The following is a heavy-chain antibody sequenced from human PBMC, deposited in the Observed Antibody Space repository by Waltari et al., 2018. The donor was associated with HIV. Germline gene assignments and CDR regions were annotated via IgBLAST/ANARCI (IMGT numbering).Heavy chain of an antibody. D-gene: IGHD1-26*01. Sequence: QVQRIQSGAEVKKPGASVTVSCKVFGYTLTELSIHWVRQAPGKGLEWMGGFDPEDDETIYAQKFQGRVTMTEDTSTDSAYMELSSLTSEDTAVYYCATGGGTTSIQLYDLDVWGQGTTVTVSS. CDR1: GYTLTELS. CDR2: FDPEDDET. V-gene: IGHV1-24*01. J-gene: IGHJ6*02. CDR3: ATGGGTTSIQLYDLDV.